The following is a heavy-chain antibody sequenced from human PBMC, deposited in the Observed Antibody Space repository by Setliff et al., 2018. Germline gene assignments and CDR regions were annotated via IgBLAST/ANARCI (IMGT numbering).Heavy chain of an antibody. V-gene: IGHV3-30*02. J-gene: IGHJ4*02. CDR2: IRHDGNNK. D-gene: IGHD3-22*01. CDR1: GFTFSNHG. Sequence: GGYLRLSCAASGFTFSNHGMHWVRQAPGKGLEWVAFIRHDGNNKYYKDSVRGRCTISRDNSKNTVYLQMNNLRPEDTAVYYCAKELIEVMMTGLEFWGQGTMVTVSS. CDR3: AKELIEVMMTGLEF.